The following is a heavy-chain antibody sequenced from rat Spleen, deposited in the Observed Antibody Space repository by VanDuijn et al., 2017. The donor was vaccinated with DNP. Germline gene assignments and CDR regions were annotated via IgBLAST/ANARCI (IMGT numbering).Heavy chain of an antibody. CDR1: GYTFTNYY. V-gene: IGHV1-35*01. J-gene: IGHJ3*01. CDR2: FLPGNDDT. Sequence: QVQLQQSGAELAKPGTSVKLSCKASGYTFTNYYIYWVKQRPGQGLEWIGYFLPGNDDTYNSEKFKVKATFTADTSSTTAYMLLGSLTPEDSAYYFCARSALGGSGRFAYWGQGTLVTVSS. CDR3: ARSALGGSGRFAY. D-gene: IGHD1-12*02.